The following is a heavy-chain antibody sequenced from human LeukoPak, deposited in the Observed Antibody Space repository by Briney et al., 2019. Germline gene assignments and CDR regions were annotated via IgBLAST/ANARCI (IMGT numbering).Heavy chain of an antibody. Sequence: GGSLRPSCAASGFTFRNYWMNWVRQAPGKGLECLANIKEDGSETYYADSVVGRFTISRDNVKKSLYLQMNSLTSEDTALYYCARARSRSVRGTIPGWAWYLDLWGRGTLVAVSS. CDR3: ARARSRSVRGTIPGWAWYLDL. D-gene: IGHD3-10*01. J-gene: IGHJ2*01. CDR1: GFTFRNYW. V-gene: IGHV3-7*03. CDR2: IKEDGSET.